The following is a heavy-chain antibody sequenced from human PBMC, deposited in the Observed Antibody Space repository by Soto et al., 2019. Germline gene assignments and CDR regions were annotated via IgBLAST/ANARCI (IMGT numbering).Heavy chain of an antibody. V-gene: IGHV4-34*01. D-gene: IGHD6-19*01. J-gene: IGHJ4*02. Sequence: QVQLQQWGAGLLKPSETLSLTCAVYGGSFSGYYWSWIRQPPGKGLEWIGEINHSGSTNYNPSLKRRVTISVDPSKNQFSLKMSSVTAADKAVYYCARVGAVAIRYWGQGTLVTVSS. CDR2: INHSGST. CDR3: ARVGAVAIRY. CDR1: GGSFSGYY.